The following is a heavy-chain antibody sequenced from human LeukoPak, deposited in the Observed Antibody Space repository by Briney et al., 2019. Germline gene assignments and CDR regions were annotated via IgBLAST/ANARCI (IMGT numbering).Heavy chain of an antibody. D-gene: IGHD2-2*01. V-gene: IGHV1-18*01. CDR1: GYTFTSYG. Sequence: ASVKVSCKASGYTFTSYGISWVRQAPGQGLEWMGWISAYNGNTNYAKKLQGRVTMTTDTSTSTAYMELRSLRSDDTAVYYCAREVPAETYYYYYYMDVWGKGTTVTVSS. J-gene: IGHJ6*03. CDR2: ISAYNGNT. CDR3: AREVPAETYYYYYYMDV.